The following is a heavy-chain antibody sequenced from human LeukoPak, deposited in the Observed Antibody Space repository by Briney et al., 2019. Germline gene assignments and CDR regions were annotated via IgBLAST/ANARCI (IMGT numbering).Heavy chain of an antibody. CDR2: IRPNSGVT. V-gene: IGHV1-2*02. Sequence: ASVKVSCKASGYTFAAYYMYWVRQAPGQGLEWMGWIRPNSGVTNYAQKFQGRVTMTRDTSISTAYMELSRLRSDDTAVYYCARGFWESIAAAGVFDYWGQGTLVTVSS. J-gene: IGHJ4*02. D-gene: IGHD6-13*01. CDR3: ARGFWESIAAAGVFDY. CDR1: GYTFAAYY.